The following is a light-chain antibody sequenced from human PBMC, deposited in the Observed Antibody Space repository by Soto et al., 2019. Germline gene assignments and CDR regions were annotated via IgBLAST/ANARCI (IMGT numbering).Light chain of an antibody. Sequence: QSALTQPASVSGSPGQSITISCTGTSSDVGGYNYVSWYQQHPGKVPKLIIYDINNRPSGVSNRFSGSKSGNTASLTISGLQAEDEDDYYCSSYTSSSTPYVFGTGTKVTVL. J-gene: IGLJ1*01. CDR1: SSDVGGYNY. CDR3: SSYTSSSTPYV. CDR2: DIN. V-gene: IGLV2-14*01.